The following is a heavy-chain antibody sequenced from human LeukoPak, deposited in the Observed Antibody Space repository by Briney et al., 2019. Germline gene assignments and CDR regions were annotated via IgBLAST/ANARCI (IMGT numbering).Heavy chain of an antibody. CDR2: IRYDGSNK. CDR1: GFTFSSYG. V-gene: IGHV3-30*02. D-gene: IGHD3-10*01. CDR3: ARGWSGDYFDY. Sequence: PGGSLRLSCAASGFTFSSYGMHWVRQAPGKGLEWVAFIRYDGSNKYYAGSVKGRFTISRDNAKKSLYLQMNSLRAEDTAMYYCARGWSGDYFDYWGQGTLVTVSS. J-gene: IGHJ4*02.